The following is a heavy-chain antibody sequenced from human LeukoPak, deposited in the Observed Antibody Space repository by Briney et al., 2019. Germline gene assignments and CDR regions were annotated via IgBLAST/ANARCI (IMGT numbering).Heavy chain of an antibody. CDR3: ATFSYGGNAGGSVGY. CDR2: INHSGST. D-gene: IGHD4-23*01. J-gene: IGHJ4*02. V-gene: IGHV4-34*01. Sequence: SETLSLTCAVYGGSFSGYYWSWIRQPPGKGLKWIGEINHSGSTNYNPSLKSRVTISVDTSKNQFSLKLSSVTAADTAVYYCATFSYGGNAGGSVGYWGQGTLVTVSS. CDR1: GGSFSGYY.